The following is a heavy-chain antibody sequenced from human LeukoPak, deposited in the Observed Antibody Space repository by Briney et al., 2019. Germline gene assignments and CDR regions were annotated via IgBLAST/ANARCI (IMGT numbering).Heavy chain of an antibody. D-gene: IGHD6-13*01. J-gene: IGHJ3*02. Sequence: ASVKVSCKASGYTFTAHDLTWVRQATGQGLEWMGWMNPGSGDTAYAQKFQGRVTVTRDTSTSTVYMELSSLRSEDTAVYYCASQAATDTDAFDIWGQGTMVTVSP. V-gene: IGHV1-8*01. CDR1: GYTFTAHD. CDR3: ASQAATDTDAFDI. CDR2: MNPGSGDT.